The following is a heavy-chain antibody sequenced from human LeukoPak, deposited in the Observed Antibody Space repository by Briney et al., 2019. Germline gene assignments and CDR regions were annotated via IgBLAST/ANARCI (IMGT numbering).Heavy chain of an antibody. CDR2: IYYSGST. V-gene: IGHV4-30-4*01. D-gene: IGHD3-16*02. CDR3: ARSGYYVWGSYRPIDY. J-gene: IGHJ4*02. CDR1: GGSISSGDYY. Sequence: IPSETLSLTCTVSGGSISSGDYYWSWIRQPPGKGLEWIGYIYYSGSTYYNPSLKSRVTISVDTSKNQFSLKLSSVTAADTAVYYCARSGYYVWGSYRPIDYWGQGTLVTVSS.